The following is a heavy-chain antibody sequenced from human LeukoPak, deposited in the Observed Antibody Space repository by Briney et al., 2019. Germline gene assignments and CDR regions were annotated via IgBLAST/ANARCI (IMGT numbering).Heavy chain of an antibody. Sequence: GGSLRLSCAASGFTFSKFAMSWVRQAPGKGLEWVSGISGSGGTISDADSVTGRFTISRDNSKTTLYLQMNSLRVEDTAVYYCAKYVATNYYYYYMDIWGKGTTVTVSS. J-gene: IGHJ6*03. CDR3: AKYVATNYYYYYMDI. CDR2: ISGSGGTI. V-gene: IGHV3-23*01. CDR1: GFTFSKFA. D-gene: IGHD3-16*01.